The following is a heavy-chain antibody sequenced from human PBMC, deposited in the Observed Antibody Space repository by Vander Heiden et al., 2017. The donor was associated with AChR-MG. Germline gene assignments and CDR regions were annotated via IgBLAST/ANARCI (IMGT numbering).Heavy chain of an antibody. CDR3: AREPSYGDYFDY. Sequence: QVQLQQWGAGLLKPSETLSPTCAVYGGSFSGYYWSWIRQPPGKGLEWIGEINHSGSTNYNPSLKSRVTISVDTSKNQFSLKLSSVTAADTAVYYCAREPSYGDYFDYWAQGTLVTVSS. J-gene: IGHJ4*02. CDR2: INHSGST. V-gene: IGHV4-34*01. D-gene: IGHD4-17*01. CDR1: GGSFSGYY.